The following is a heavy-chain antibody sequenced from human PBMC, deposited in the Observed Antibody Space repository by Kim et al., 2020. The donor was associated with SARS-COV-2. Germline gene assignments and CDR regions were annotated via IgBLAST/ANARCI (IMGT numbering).Heavy chain of an antibody. CDR3: ARDVSGSYLSWFDP. Sequence: PSLKNRVTMSVATSKNQFSLKLSSVTAADTGVYYCARDVSGSYLSWFDPWGQGTLVTVSS. D-gene: IGHD1-26*01. J-gene: IGHJ5*02. V-gene: IGHV4-4*07.